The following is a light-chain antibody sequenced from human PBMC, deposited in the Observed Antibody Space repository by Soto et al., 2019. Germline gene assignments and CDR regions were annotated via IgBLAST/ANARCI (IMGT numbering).Light chain of an antibody. CDR3: QQRSWPLFS. Sequence: EIVVTQSPATLSLSPGETATLSCRASQRVANFLAWLQHKPGQAPRVVIYDTSNRATGIPARFSGSGSGTDFTLTITNIEPEDFAVYYCQQRSWPLFSFGQGTRLE. V-gene: IGKV3-11*01. J-gene: IGKJ2*03. CDR2: DTS. CDR1: QRVANF.